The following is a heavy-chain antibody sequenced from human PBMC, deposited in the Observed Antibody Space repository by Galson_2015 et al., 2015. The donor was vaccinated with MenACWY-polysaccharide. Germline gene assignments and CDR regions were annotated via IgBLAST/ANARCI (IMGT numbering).Heavy chain of an antibody. Sequence: SLRLSCAASGLKFRGSGLHWVRQAPGKGLEWVAVIQYDGSQKQYIDSVKGRFTISRDNFKNTLYLEMNSLRAEDTALYYCAREGSRIVFHAFDVWGRGTLVTVSS. J-gene: IGHJ2*01. CDR1: GLKFRGSG. CDR3: AREGSRIVFHAFDV. CDR2: IQYDGSQK. D-gene: IGHD3-10*02. V-gene: IGHV3-33*01.